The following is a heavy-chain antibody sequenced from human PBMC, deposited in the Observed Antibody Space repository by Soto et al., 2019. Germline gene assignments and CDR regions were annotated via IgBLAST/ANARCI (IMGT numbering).Heavy chain of an antibody. Sequence: GASVKVSCKVSGYTLTALSMHWVRQAPGKGLEWMGGFDPEDGETIYAQKFQGRVTMTEDTSTDTAYMELSSLRSEDTAVYYCATGYGSGSYDNSRGGNWFDPWGQGTLVTVSS. CDR1: GYTLTALS. D-gene: IGHD3-10*01. CDR3: ATGYGSGSYDNSRGGNWFDP. J-gene: IGHJ5*02. CDR2: FDPEDGET. V-gene: IGHV1-24*01.